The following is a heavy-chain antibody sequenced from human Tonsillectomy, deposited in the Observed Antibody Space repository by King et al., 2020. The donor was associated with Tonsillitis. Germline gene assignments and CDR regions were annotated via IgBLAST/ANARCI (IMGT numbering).Heavy chain of an antibody. CDR3: ARDPCSSNSCYWGAFDI. J-gene: IGHJ3*02. CDR1: GFTVSSYW. D-gene: IGHD2-2*01. V-gene: IGHV3-7*01. CDR2: IKQDGSQR. Sequence: VQLVESGGGLVQPGGSLRLSCAASGFTVSSYWMTWVRHAPGEGLEWVANIKQDGSQREYVDSVKGRFTISRDNAENSLYLEMNSLGAEDTAKYYCARDPCSSNSCYWGAFDIWGQGTKVTVSS.